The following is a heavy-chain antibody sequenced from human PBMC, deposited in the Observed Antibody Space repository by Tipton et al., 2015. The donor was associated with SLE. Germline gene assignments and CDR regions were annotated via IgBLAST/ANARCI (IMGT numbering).Heavy chain of an antibody. CDR3: ARAYSSDPFDY. CDR2: MYFSGSA. V-gene: IGHV4-59*01. D-gene: IGHD6-13*01. J-gene: IGHJ4*02. CDR1: GGSISTYF. Sequence: LRLSCTVSGGSISTYFWNWVRQPPGKGLEWIGYMYFSGSAGYNPSLKSRVSISVDTSRNEFSLKMNSVTSADTAVYYCARAYSSDPFDYWGQGTLVTVSS.